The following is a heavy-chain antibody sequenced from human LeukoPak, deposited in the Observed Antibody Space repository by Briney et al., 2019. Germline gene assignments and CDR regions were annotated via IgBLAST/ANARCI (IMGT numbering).Heavy chain of an antibody. CDR3: AKDLGSTGYLAY. CDR2: ITDST. J-gene: IGHJ4*02. CDR1: GFTFSSYA. D-gene: IGHD3-22*01. V-gene: IGHV3-23*01. Sequence: GGSLRLSCAASGFTFSSYAMTWVRQAPGKGLEWVSAITDSTYFADSVKGRFTISRDNSKNTLYLQMNSLRAEDTAVYYCAKDLGSTGYLAYWGQGTLVTVSS.